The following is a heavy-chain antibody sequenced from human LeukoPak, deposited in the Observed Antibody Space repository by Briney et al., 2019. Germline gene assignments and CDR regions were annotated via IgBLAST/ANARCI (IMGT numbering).Heavy chain of an antibody. D-gene: IGHD1-14*01. V-gene: IGHV3-23*01. CDR3: AKDRRNRYSFYYYYMDV. CDR2: ISGSVSST. CDR1: GFTFSFYA. J-gene: IGHJ6*03. Sequence: GGSLRLSCAASGFTFSFYAMSWVRQAPGKGLEWVSVISGSVSSTNYADSVKGRFTISRDNSKNTLYLQMNSLRAEDTAVYYCAKDRRNRYSFYYYYMDVWGKGPTVTIAS.